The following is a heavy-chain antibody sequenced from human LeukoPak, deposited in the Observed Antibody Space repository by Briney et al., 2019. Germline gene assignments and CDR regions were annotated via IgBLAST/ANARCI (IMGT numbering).Heavy chain of an antibody. D-gene: IGHD3-3*01. J-gene: IGHJ4*02. CDR2: IYTSGST. V-gene: IGHV4-4*07. CDR3: AREADFWSGSTNPWYFDY. CDR1: GGSISSYY. Sequence: KTSETLSLTCTVSGGSISSYYWSWIRQPAGKGLEWIGRIYTSGSTNYNPSLKSRVTMSVDTSKNQFSLKLSSVTAADTAVYYRAREADFWSGSTNPWYFDYWGQGTLVTVSS.